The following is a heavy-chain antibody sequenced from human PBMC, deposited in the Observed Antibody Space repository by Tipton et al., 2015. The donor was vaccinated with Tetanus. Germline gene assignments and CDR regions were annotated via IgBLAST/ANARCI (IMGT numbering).Heavy chain of an antibody. CDR2: SWYDGTDQ. D-gene: IGHD2-15*01. V-gene: IGHV3-33*01. CDR3: AREADCSGGSCFSGDFDN. CDR1: GFIFSSYG. Sequence: SLRLSCAASGFIFSSYGIHWVRQAPGKGLEWVAVSWYDGTDQYYADSVKGRFTISRDNSKNTLYLQMNSLRAEDTAVCYCAREADCSGGSCFSGDFDNWGQGTQVTVSS. J-gene: IGHJ4*02.